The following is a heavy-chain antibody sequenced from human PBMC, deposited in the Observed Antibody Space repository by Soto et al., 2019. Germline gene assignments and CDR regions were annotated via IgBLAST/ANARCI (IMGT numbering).Heavy chain of an antibody. J-gene: IGHJ4*02. CDR3: ARDGYCSGGSCYSVPVFDY. CDR1: GFTFSSYG. V-gene: IGHV3-33*01. Sequence: QVQLVESGGGVVQPGRSLRLSCAASGFTFSSYGMHWVRQAPGKGLELVAVIWYDGSNKYYADAVKGLFPISRDNSKNTLYMQMNSLRDKDTAVYSCARDGYCSGGSCYSVPVFDYWGQGTLVTVSS. CDR2: IWYDGSNK. D-gene: IGHD2-15*01.